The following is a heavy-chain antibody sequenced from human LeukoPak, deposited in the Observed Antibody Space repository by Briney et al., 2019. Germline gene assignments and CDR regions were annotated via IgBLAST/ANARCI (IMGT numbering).Heavy chain of an antibody. J-gene: IGHJ4*02. CDR1: GFTFSSYA. CDR3: AKGSITMIVVVNPFGY. D-gene: IGHD3-22*01. Sequence: GGSLRLSCAASGFTFSSYAMSWVRQAPGKGLEWFSAISGSGGSTYYADSVKGRFTISRDNSKNTLYLQMNSLRAEDTAVYYCAKGSITMIVVVNPFGYWGQGTLVTVSS. CDR2: ISGSGGST. V-gene: IGHV3-23*01.